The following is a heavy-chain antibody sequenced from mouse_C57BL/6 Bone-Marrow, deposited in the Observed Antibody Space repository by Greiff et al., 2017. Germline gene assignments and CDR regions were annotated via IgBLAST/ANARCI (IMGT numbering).Heavy chain of an antibody. Sequence: EVQGVESGGGLVQPGGSLKLSCAASGFTFSDYYMYWVRQTPETRLEWVAYISNGGGSTYYPDTVKGRFTISRDNAKNTLYLQMGRLTSEDTAMYYCARRGDPYYFDDWGQGTTLTVSS. CDR3: ARRGDPYYFDD. V-gene: IGHV5-12*01. CDR1: GFTFSDYY. D-gene: IGHD2-13*01. J-gene: IGHJ2*01. CDR2: ISNGGGST.